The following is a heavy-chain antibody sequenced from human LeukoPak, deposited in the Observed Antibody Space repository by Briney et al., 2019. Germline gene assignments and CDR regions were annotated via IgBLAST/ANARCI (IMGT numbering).Heavy chain of an antibody. Sequence: GEPLKISCKGPGYSFTSYWSAWVRQMPGKGLEWMGIIFPGDSDTRYSPSFQGQVTISADKSISTAYLQWSSLKASDTAMYYCARGSSGSWFDPWGQGTLVTVSS. J-gene: IGHJ5*02. CDR3: ARGSSGSWFDP. V-gene: IGHV5-51*01. D-gene: IGHD6-19*01. CDR1: GYSFTSYW. CDR2: IFPGDSDT.